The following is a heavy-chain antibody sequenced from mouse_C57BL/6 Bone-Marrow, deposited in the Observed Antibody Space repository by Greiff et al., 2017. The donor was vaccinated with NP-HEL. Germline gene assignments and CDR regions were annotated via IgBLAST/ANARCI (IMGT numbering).Heavy chain of an antibody. CDR2: INPNNGGT. D-gene: IGHD2-4*01. CDR1: GYTFTDYY. V-gene: IGHV1-26*01. J-gene: IGHJ2*01. Sequence: EVQLQQSGPELVKPGASVKISCKASGYTFTDYYMNWVKQSHGKSLEWIGDINPNNGGTSYNQKFKGKATLTVDKSSSTAYMELRSLTAEDSAVYYCAGGLSYWGQGTTLTVSS. CDR3: AGGLSY.